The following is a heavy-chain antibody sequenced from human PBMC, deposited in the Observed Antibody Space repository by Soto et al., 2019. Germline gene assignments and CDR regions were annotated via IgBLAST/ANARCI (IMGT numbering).Heavy chain of an antibody. CDR1: GYTFTSYA. D-gene: IGHD6-13*01. Sequence: QVQLVQSGAEVKKPGASVKVSCKASGYTFTSYAMHWVRQAPGQRLEWMGWINAGNGNTKYSQKFQGRVTITRDTSASTAYMELSSLRSEDTAVYYCARDWLSGYSSSWCAMLPDYWGQGTLVTVSS. CDR3: ARDWLSGYSSSWCAMLPDY. J-gene: IGHJ4*02. V-gene: IGHV1-3*01. CDR2: INAGNGNT.